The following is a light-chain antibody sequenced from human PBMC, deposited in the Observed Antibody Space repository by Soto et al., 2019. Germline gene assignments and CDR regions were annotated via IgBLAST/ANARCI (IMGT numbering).Light chain of an antibody. J-gene: IGKJ1*01. V-gene: IGKV1-5*01. Sequence: DIQMTQSPSSLSASVGDRVTITCRASQSISSYLNWYQQKPGKAPKLLIYDAFSLESGVPSRFSGSRSGTEFTLTITSLQPDDFATYYCQQYETFSGTFGPGTKVDIK. CDR1: QSISSY. CDR2: DAF. CDR3: QQYETFSGT.